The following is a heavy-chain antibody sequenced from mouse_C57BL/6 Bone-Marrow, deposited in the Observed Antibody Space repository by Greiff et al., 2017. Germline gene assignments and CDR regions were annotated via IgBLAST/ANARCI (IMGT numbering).Heavy chain of an antibody. CDR2: ISNGGGST. V-gene: IGHV5-12*01. Sequence: EVKVVESGGGLVQPGGSLKLSCAASGFTFSDYYLYWVRQTPEQRLEWVAYISNGGGSTDYPDTVKGRFTISRDNAKNTLYLQMSRLKSEDTAMYYCARQIYYGNYGFAYWGQGTLVTVSA. CDR3: ARQIYYGNYGFAY. J-gene: IGHJ3*01. D-gene: IGHD2-1*01. CDR1: GFTFSDYY.